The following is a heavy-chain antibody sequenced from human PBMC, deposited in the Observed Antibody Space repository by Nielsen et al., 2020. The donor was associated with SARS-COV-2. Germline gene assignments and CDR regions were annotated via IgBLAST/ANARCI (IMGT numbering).Heavy chain of an antibody. J-gene: IGHJ4*02. CDR2: ITGHGGST. D-gene: IGHD1-26*01. Sequence: GESLKISCAASGFTFSTYAMRWVRQAPGKGLEWVSTITGHGGSTYYADSVKGRFTISRDNKNNIVYLQMNSLRPDDTAVYYCARNPGYSRSLYFDYWGQGTLVTVSS. CDR3: ARNPGYSRSLYFDY. CDR1: GFTFSTYA. V-gene: IGHV3-23*01.